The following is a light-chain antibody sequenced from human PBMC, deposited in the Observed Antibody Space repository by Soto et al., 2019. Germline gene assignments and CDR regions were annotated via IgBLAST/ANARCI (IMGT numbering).Light chain of an antibody. Sequence: ENVLTQSPGTLSLSPGERATLSCRASQSVSSIYLAWYQQKPGQAPRLLIYGASSRASGIPDRFSGVGSGTDFTLTISRLEPEDSAVYYCQQYGSTPITFGQGTRLEIK. CDR3: QQYGSTPIT. CDR1: QSVSSIY. V-gene: IGKV3-20*01. J-gene: IGKJ5*01. CDR2: GAS.